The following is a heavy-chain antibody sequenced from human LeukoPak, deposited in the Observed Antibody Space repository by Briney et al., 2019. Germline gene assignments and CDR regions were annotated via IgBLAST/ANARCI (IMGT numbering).Heavy chain of an antibody. J-gene: IGHJ6*03. CDR2: ITVYNGDT. CDR1: GYTFTNYG. Sequence: APVKVSCKASGYTFTNYGISWVRQAPGQGLEWMGWITVYNGDTKYAQKFQGGVTMTTDTSTSTAYMELRSLRSDDTAVYYCARESHYYYMDVWGKGTTVTVSS. V-gene: IGHV1-18*01. CDR3: ARESHYYYMDV.